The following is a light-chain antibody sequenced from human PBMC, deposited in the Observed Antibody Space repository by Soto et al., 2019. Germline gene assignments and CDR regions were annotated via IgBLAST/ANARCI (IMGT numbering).Light chain of an antibody. Sequence: EIVFTQSPATLSLSPGERATLSCRTSQSVSSYFAWYQQKPGRAPRLLIYDASNRATGIPARFIGSGSGTDFTLPISSLEPEDFAVYYCQQRSNWPITFGQGTRLEIK. J-gene: IGKJ5*01. CDR1: QSVSSY. V-gene: IGKV3-11*01. CDR3: QQRSNWPIT. CDR2: DAS.